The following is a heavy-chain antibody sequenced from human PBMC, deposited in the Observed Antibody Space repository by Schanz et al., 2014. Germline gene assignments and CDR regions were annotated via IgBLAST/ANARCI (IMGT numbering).Heavy chain of an antibody. J-gene: IGHJ5*02. CDR3: VRDILHRVYDSVSP. Sequence: VQLVDSGGGLVKPGGSLRLSCTASGFTFSSYSMNWVRQAPGKGLEWVSYVSRSTPDIYYADSVKGRFTMSRDNAKNAVFLRMDSLRAEDSAVYYCVRDILHRVYDSVSPWGQGTLVTVSS. CDR2: VSRSTPDI. V-gene: IGHV3-21*01. CDR1: GFTFSSYS. D-gene: IGHD3-10*01.